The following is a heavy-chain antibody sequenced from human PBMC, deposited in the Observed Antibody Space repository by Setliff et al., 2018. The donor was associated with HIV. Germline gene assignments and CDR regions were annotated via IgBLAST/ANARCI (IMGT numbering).Heavy chain of an antibody. V-gene: IGHV4-59*08. D-gene: IGHD2-21*01. CDR2: IYYSGST. CDR3: ARLFIPNYFDP. CDR1: GGSISSYH. Sequence: PSETLSLTCTVSGGSISSYHWSWIRQPPGKGLGWLGYIYYSGSTNYNPSLKSRVTISIDTSTNQFSLKLSSVTAADTAVYYCARLFIPNYFDPWGQGTLVTVSS. J-gene: IGHJ5*02.